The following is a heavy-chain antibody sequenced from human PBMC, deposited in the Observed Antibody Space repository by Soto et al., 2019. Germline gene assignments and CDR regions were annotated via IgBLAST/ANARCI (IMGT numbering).Heavy chain of an antibody. J-gene: IGHJ4*02. V-gene: IGHV1-2*04. CDR2: INPNSGGT. CDR3: ARGPVREAAAGKLDY. Sequence: GASVKVSCKASGYTFTGYYMHWVRQAPGQGLEWMGWINPNSGGTNYAQKFQGWVTMTRDTSISTAYMELSRLRSDDTAVYYCARGPVREAAAGKLDYWGQGTLVTVSS. CDR1: GYTFTGYY. D-gene: IGHD6-13*01.